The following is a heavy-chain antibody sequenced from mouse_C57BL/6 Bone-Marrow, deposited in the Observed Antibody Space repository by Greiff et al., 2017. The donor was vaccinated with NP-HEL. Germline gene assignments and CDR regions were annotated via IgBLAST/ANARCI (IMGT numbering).Heavy chain of an antibody. D-gene: IGHD1-2*01. J-gene: IGHJ4*01. CDR2: IRSKSNNYAT. CDR3: VRDYGRGYYAMDY. V-gene: IGHV10-1*01. CDR1: GFSFNTYA. Sequence: EVKLLESGGGLVQPKGSLKLSCAASGFSFNTYAMNWVRQAPGKGLEWVARIRSKSNNYATYYADSVKDRFTISRDDSESMLYLQMNNLKTEDTAMYYCVRDYGRGYYAMDYWGQGTSVTVSS.